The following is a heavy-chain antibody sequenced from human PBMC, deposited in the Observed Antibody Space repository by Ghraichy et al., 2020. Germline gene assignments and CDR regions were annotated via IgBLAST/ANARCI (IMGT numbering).Heavy chain of an antibody. CDR3: AKAGDYCTNGVCYTEYYLDY. Sequence: GALHISCAASGFSFSSYAMNWVRQAPGKGLEWVSAISSGGDSTYYADSVKGRFTISRDNSKNTLFLQMNSLRAEDTAVYYCAKAGDYCTNGVCYTEYYLDYWGQGTLVTVSS. CDR2: ISSGGDST. D-gene: IGHD2-8*01. V-gene: IGHV3-23*01. J-gene: IGHJ4*02. CDR1: GFSFSSYA.